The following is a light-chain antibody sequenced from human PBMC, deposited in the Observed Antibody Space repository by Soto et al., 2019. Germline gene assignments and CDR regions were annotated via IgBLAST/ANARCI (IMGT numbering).Light chain of an antibody. CDR3: QQFGSSLLT. J-gene: IGKJ4*01. Sequence: EIVLTQSPGTLSLSPGERATLSCRASQSVSSSYLAWYQQKPGQAPRLLIYGASSRATAIPDRFSGSGSGTDFTITISRLEPEDFAVYYCQQFGSSLLTFGGGTKVEIK. V-gene: IGKV3-20*01. CDR2: GAS. CDR1: QSVSSSY.